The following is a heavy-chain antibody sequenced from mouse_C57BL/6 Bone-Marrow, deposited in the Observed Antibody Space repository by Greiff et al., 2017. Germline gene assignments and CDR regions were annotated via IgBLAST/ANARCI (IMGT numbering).Heavy chain of an antibody. CDR2: IHPNSGST. V-gene: IGHV1-64*01. CDR3: ARDGYYKDY. CDR1: GYTFTSYW. Sequence: QVQLKQPGAELVQPGASVKLSCKASGYTFTSYWMPWVKQRPGQGLEWIGMIHPNSGSTNYNEKFKSKDTLTVDKSSSTAYMQLSSLTSEDSAVYYCARDGYYKDYWGQGTTLTVSS. D-gene: IGHD2-3*01. J-gene: IGHJ2*01.